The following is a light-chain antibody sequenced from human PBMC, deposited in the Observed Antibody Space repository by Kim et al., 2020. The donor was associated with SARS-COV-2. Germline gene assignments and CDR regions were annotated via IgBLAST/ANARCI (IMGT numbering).Light chain of an antibody. J-gene: IGLJ3*02. CDR2: GKN. CDR3: NSRDSSGNQWV. Sequence: ALGQTVRITCQGYSLRSYYASWYQQKPGQAPVLVIYGKNNRPSGIPDRFSGSSSGNTASLTITGAQAEDEADYYCNSRDSSGNQWVFGGGTQLTVL. CDR1: SLRSYY. V-gene: IGLV3-19*01.